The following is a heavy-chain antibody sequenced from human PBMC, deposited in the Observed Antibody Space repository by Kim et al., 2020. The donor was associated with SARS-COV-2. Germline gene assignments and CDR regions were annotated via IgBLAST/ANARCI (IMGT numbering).Heavy chain of an antibody. V-gene: IGHV4-34*01. CDR1: GGSFSGYY. J-gene: IGHJ4*02. CDR3: ARGKSDYVWGSYRVYYFDY. Sequence: SETLSLTCAVYGGSFSGYYWSWIRQPPGKGLEWIGEINHSGSTNYNPSLKSRVTISVDTSKNQFSLKLSSVTAADTAVYYCARGKSDYVWGSYRVYYFDYWGQGTLVTVSS. D-gene: IGHD3-16*02. CDR2: INHSGST.